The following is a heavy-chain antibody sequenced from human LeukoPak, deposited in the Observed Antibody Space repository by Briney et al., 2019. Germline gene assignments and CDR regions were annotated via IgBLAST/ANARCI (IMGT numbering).Heavy chain of an antibody. CDR3: ARGFDDSSGYYRDY. Sequence: PGGSLRLSCAASGFTFSSYGMHWVRQAPGKGLEWVAVIWYDGSNKYYADSVKGRFTISRDNSKNTLYLQMNSPSAEDTAVYYCARGFDDSSGYYRDYWGQGTLVTVSS. J-gene: IGHJ4*02. CDR2: IWYDGSNK. D-gene: IGHD3-22*01. V-gene: IGHV3-33*01. CDR1: GFTFSSYG.